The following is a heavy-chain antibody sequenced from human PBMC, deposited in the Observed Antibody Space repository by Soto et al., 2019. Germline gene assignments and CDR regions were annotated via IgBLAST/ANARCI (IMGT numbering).Heavy chain of an antibody. CDR2: ISDSGIST. V-gene: IGHV3-23*01. J-gene: IGHJ4*02. CDR3: AKTWGYNYDY. CDR1: GFTFISYA. Sequence: WGSLRLSCAASGFTFISYAISCGRHAPVKWLEWVSTISDSGISTSYADSVKGRFTLSRDNSQKTLYLQMNSLRAEDTALYYCAKTWGYNYDYWGQGTLVTVAS. D-gene: IGHD5-18*01.